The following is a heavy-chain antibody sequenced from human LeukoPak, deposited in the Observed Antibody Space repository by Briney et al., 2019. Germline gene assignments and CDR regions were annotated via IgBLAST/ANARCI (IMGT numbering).Heavy chain of an antibody. Sequence: ASVNVSCKASGGTFSSYAISWVRQAPGQGLEWMGGIIPIFGTANYAQKFQGRVTITTDESTSTAYMELSSLRSEDTAVYYCAAPYYFGSGSYSWGFDYWGQGTLVTVSS. V-gene: IGHV1-69*05. CDR3: AAPYYFGSGSYSWGFDY. CDR2: IIPIFGTA. CDR1: GGTFSSYA. J-gene: IGHJ4*02. D-gene: IGHD3-10*01.